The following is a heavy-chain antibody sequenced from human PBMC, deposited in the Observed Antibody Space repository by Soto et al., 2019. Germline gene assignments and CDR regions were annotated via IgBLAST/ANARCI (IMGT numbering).Heavy chain of an antibody. V-gene: IGHV3-49*03. J-gene: IGHJ4*02. CDR1: GFTFRDYA. Sequence: GGSLSLSCIGSGFTFRDYAISWFRQAPGKGLQWVSFIRSNIYDGTTEYAASVKGRFTISRDDSKTIAYLQMNSLETGDTGVYYCTRVSPDCSDGSCYPLNWGQGTLVTVSS. CDR3: TRVSPDCSDGSCYPLN. D-gene: IGHD2-15*01. CDR2: IRSNIYDGTT.